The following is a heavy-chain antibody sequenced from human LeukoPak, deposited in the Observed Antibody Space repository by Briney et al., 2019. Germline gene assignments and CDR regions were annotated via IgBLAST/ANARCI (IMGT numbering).Heavy chain of an antibody. CDR3: ARDEGGTFDY. J-gene: IGHJ4*02. CDR1: GFTFSSYS. Sequence: GGSLRLSCAASGFTFSSYSMNWVRQAPGKGLEWVAVIWYDGSNKYYADSVKCRFTISRDNPKNTLYLQMNSLRAEDTAVYYCARDEGGTFDYWGQGTLVTVSS. D-gene: IGHD2-15*01. CDR2: IWYDGSNK. V-gene: IGHV3-33*08.